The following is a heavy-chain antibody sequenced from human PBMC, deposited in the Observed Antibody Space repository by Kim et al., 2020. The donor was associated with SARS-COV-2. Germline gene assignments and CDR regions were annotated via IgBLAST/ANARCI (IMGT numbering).Heavy chain of an antibody. CDR3: ARRAQRGGVIIKDYFDY. Sequence: KGRLTISSDNSKNTLYLQMNSLGAEDTAVYYCARRAQRGGVIIKDYFDYWGQGTLVTVSS. V-gene: IGHV3-30*01. D-gene: IGHD3-10*01. J-gene: IGHJ4*02.